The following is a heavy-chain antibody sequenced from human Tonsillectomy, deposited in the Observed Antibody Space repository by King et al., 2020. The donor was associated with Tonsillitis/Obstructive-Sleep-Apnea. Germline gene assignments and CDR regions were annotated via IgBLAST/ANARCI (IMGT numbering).Heavy chain of an antibody. J-gene: IGHJ4*02. D-gene: IGHD6-19*01. CDR2: IWYDGSNK. V-gene: IGHV3-33*01. CDR1: GFTFSSYG. CDR3: ARDLSHRSSGSDY. Sequence: VQLVESGGGVVQPGRSLRLSCAASGFTFSSYGMHWVRQAPGKGLEWVAVIWYDGSNKDYSDSVTGRITISRDNSKNTLYLQMNSLRAEDTAVYYCARDLSHRSSGSDYWGQGTLVTVSS.